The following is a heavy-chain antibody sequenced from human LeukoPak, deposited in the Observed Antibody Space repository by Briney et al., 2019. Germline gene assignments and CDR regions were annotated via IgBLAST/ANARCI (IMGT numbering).Heavy chain of an antibody. CDR2: INPNSGDT. CDR3: ARTYYYGSGTYYGDY. V-gene: IGHV1-2*02. Sequence: SVKVSCKASGYTFTDYYGHWVRQAPGQGLEGMGLINPNSGDTNYAQKFQGRVTMTSEPSISTAYMELSRLRSDDTAVFYCARTYYYGSGTYYGDYWGQGTLVTVSS. CDR1: GYTFTDYY. D-gene: IGHD3-10*01. J-gene: IGHJ4*02.